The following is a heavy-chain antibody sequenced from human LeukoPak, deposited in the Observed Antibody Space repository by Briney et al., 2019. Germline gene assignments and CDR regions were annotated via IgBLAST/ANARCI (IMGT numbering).Heavy chain of an antibody. Sequence: ASVKVSCKASGYTFTVYYMHRVRQAPGQGLEWMGWINPNSGGTNYAQKFQGRVTMTRDTSISTAYMELSRLRSDDTAVYYCAREWGRAYSYGYVYWGQGTLVTVSS. CDR1: GYTFTVYY. CDR2: INPNSGGT. CDR3: AREWGRAYSYGYVY. J-gene: IGHJ4*02. D-gene: IGHD5-18*01. V-gene: IGHV1-2*02.